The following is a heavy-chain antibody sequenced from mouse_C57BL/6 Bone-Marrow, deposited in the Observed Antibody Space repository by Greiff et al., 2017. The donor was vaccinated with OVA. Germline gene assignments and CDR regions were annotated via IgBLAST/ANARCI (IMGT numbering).Heavy chain of an antibody. D-gene: IGHD1-1*01. CDR3: ARGDYYGSSPAWFAY. Sequence: QVQLQQPGAELVKPGASVKLSCKASGYTFTSYWMHWVKQRPGQGLEWIGMIHPNSGSTNYNEKFKSKATFTADTSSNTAYMQLSSLTTEDSAIYYGARGDYYGSSPAWFAYWGQGTLVTVSA. J-gene: IGHJ3*01. V-gene: IGHV1-64*01. CDR1: GYTFTSYW. CDR2: IHPNSGST.